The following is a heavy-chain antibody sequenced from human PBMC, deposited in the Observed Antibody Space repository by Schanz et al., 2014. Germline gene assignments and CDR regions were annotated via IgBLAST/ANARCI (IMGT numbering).Heavy chain of an antibody. J-gene: IGHJ4*02. CDR3: AKDRGDGYSNGIFQY. D-gene: IGHD5-18*01. CDR2: ISYDGTNE. Sequence: VQLVESGGGLAQPGGSLRLSCAASGFTFNNFNMNWVRQAPGRGLEWVAVISYDGTNEYYAESVKGRFTISRDNAKNTFYLHMNSLRNEDTAVYFCAKDRGDGYSNGIFQYWGLGTLVTVSS. V-gene: IGHV3-30*18. CDR1: GFTFNNFN.